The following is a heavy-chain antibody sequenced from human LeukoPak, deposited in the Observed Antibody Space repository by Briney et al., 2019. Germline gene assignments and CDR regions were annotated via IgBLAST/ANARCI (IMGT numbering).Heavy chain of an antibody. D-gene: IGHD3-10*01. J-gene: IGHJ4*02. V-gene: IGHV3-9*01. Sequence: GRSLRLSCAASGFTFDDYAMHWVRQAPGKGLEWVSGISWNSGSIGYADSVKGRFTISRDNAKNSLYLQMNSLRAEDTALYYCAKDWDGSGRTCYFDYWGQGTLVTVSS. CDR2: ISWNSGSI. CDR3: AKDWDGSGRTCYFDY. CDR1: GFTFDDYA.